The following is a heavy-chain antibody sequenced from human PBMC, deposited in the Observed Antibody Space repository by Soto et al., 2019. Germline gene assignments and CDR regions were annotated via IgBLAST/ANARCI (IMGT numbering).Heavy chain of an antibody. J-gene: IGHJ4*02. CDR3: ATHRPGYSCYAFPTGFDY. CDR2: IYPGDSDT. D-gene: IGHD5-12*01. Sequence: EVQLVQSGAELKKPGESLKISCKGSGFSFTTYWIVWVRQMPWKGLEWMGIIYPGDSDTRYSPSFQGQVTISADQSISTAYLQWSSLKASDTAMYYCATHRPGYSCYAFPTGFDYWGQGTLVTVSS. CDR1: GFSFTTYW. V-gene: IGHV5-51*01.